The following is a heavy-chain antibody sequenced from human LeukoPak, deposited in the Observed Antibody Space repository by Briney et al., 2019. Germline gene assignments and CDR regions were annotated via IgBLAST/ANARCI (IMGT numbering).Heavy chain of an antibody. D-gene: IGHD6-19*01. Sequence: TGGSLRLSCAASGFSVSSKYMSWVRQAPGKGLEWVSVIYTGGNEYYADSVKGRFTISRDNSKKMVYLQMNSLRAEDTALYYCAGGQMFTSGGFDNWGQGTLVTVSS. CDR2: IYTGGNE. J-gene: IGHJ4*02. V-gene: IGHV3-53*01. CDR3: AGGQMFTSGGFDN. CDR1: GFSVSSKY.